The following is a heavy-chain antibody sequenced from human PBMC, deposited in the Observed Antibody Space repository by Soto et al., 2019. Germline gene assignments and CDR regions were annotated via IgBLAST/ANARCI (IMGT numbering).Heavy chain of an antibody. D-gene: IGHD2-2*01. CDR3: AHPYRPTAEARDSWFDP. CDR2: IYWDDDK. CDR1: GFSLSTSGVG. V-gene: IGHV2-5*02. J-gene: IGHJ5*02. Sequence: ESGPTLVNPTQTLTLTCTFSGFSLSTSGVGVGWIRQPPGKALEWLALIYWDDDKRYSPSLKSRLTITKDTSKHQVVLTMTNMDPVDTATYYCAHPYRPTAEARDSWFDPWGQGTLVTVSS.